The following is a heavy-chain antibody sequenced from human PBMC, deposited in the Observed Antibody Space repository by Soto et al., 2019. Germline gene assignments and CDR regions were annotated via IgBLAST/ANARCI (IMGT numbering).Heavy chain of an antibody. CDR3: ARDINDFWSGYLY. Sequence: QVQLVESGGGVVQPGTSLRLSCAASGFSFSSYAMHWVRQAPGKGLEWVAALWYDGSNQNYAESVKGRFTISRDNSKRMVYLQMNSLKAEDTAVYYCARDINDFWSGYLYWGQGTLVTVSS. D-gene: IGHD3-3*01. CDR2: LWYDGSNQ. J-gene: IGHJ4*02. CDR1: GFSFSSYA. V-gene: IGHV3-33*01.